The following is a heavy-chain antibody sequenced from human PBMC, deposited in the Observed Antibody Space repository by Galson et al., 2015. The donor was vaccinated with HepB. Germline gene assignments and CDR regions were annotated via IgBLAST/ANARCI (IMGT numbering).Heavy chain of an antibody. D-gene: IGHD6-6*01. CDR3: ATRSDSSSSLTPSHYYYGMDV. CDR2: FAPEDGET. J-gene: IGHJ6*02. V-gene: IGHV1-24*01. CDR1: GYTLTELS. Sequence: VSCKVSGYTLTELSMHWVRQAPGKGLEWMGGFAPEDGETIYAQKFQGRVTMTEDTSTDTAYMELSSLRSEDTAVYYCATRSDSSSSLTPSHYYYGMDVWGQGTTVTVSS.